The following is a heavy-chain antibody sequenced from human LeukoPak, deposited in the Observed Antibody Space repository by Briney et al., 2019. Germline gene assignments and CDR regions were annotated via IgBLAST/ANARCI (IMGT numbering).Heavy chain of an antibody. Sequence: PGGSLRLSCQASEFTFSVYWMSWVRQAPGKGLKGVANINQDESETYYVDSVEGRFTISRDNAKNSLYLQMNSLRAEDTAVYFCARAGNRGSVDYWGQGTLVTVSS. V-gene: IGHV3-7*01. CDR3: ARAGNRGSVDY. CDR1: EFTFSVYW. D-gene: IGHD3-10*01. J-gene: IGHJ4*02. CDR2: INQDESET.